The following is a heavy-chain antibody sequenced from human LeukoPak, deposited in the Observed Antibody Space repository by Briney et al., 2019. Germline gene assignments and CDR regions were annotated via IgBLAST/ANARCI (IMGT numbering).Heavy chain of an antibody. Sequence: ASVKVSCKASGYTFTSYGISWVRQAPGQGLEWMGWISAYNGNTNYAQKLQGRVTMTTDTSTSTAYMELRSLRSDDTAEYYCARSHSGGYDFWSGYCFDYWGQGTLVTVSS. D-gene: IGHD3-3*01. CDR2: ISAYNGNT. V-gene: IGHV1-18*01. J-gene: IGHJ4*02. CDR1: GYTFTSYG. CDR3: ARSHSGGYDFWSGYCFDY.